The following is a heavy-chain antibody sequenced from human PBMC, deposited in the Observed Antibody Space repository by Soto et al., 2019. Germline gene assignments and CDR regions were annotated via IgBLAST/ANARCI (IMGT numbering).Heavy chain of an antibody. D-gene: IGHD3-3*01. CDR3: ARESEYDFWSGYYRDYYYYGMDV. CDR1: GFTFSSYA. V-gene: IGHV3-30-3*01. J-gene: IGHJ6*02. Sequence: GGSLRLSCAASGFTFSSYAMHWVRQAPGKGLEWVAVISYDGSNKYYADSVKGRFTISRDNSKNTLYLQMNSLRAEDTAVYYCARESEYDFWSGYYRDYYYYGMDVWGQGTTVTVSS. CDR2: ISYDGSNK.